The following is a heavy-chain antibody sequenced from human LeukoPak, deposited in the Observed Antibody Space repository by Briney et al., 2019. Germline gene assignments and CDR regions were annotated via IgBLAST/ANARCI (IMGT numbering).Heavy chain of an antibody. Sequence: GASVKASCKASGYTFTSYGISWVRQAPGQGLEWMGWISAYNGNTNYAQKLQGRVTMTTDTSTSTAYMELRSLRSDDTAVYYCARGLVPADYYYYYMDVWGKGTTVTVSS. V-gene: IGHV1-18*01. CDR3: ARGLVPADYYYYYMDV. CDR1: GYTFTSYG. CDR2: ISAYNGNT. D-gene: IGHD2-2*01. J-gene: IGHJ6*03.